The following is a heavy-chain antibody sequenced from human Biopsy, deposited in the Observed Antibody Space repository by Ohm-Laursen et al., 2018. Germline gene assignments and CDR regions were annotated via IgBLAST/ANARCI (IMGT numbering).Heavy chain of an antibody. J-gene: IGHJ6*02. CDR3: ARVAGGYAYYYGMDV. CDR2: IYYDGIT. V-gene: IGHV4-38-2*01. D-gene: IGHD5-12*01. Sequence: PSETLSLTCAVSGYSVTNDYYWGWIRQPPGKGLEWIGNIYYDGITYYNPSLKSRVAMSEDTSKNQFSLRLTSVTAADTAVYYCARVAGGYAYYYGMDVWGQGTTVIVSS. CDR1: GYSVTNDYY.